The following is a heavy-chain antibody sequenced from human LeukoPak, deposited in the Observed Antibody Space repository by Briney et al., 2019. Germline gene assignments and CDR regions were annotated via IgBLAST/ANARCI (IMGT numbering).Heavy chain of an antibody. Sequence: SETLSLTCTVSGGSISSSSYYWGWIRQPPGKGLEWIGSIYYSGSTYYNPSLKSRVTISVDTSKNQFSLKLSSVTAADTAVYYCATDYDILTGPPGFDYWGQGTLVRVTS. CDR2: IYYSGST. CDR1: GGSISSSSYY. D-gene: IGHD3-9*01. V-gene: IGHV4-39*07. CDR3: ATDYDILTGPPGFDY. J-gene: IGHJ4*02.